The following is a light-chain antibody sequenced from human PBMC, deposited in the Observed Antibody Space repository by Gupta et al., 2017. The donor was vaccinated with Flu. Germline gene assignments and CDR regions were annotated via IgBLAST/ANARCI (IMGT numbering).Light chain of an antibody. CDR2: EVS. CDR1: SSDVGTSQY. V-gene: IGLV2-14*01. Sequence: QSALTQPPSVSGSAGQSITISCTGSSSDVGTSQYVSWYQQHPGRAPKVIIYEVSNRPSGVSNRFSGSKAGNTASLTISGLQAEDEADYYCSSYTGSSTDYVFGTGTKVTVL. J-gene: IGLJ1*01. CDR3: SSYTGSSTDYV.